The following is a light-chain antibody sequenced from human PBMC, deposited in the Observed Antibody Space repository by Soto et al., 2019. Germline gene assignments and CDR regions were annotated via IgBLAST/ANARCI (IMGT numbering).Light chain of an antibody. V-gene: IGKV3-11*01. Sequence: IFLAPTPATPSLSAGQTATPSCRASQSVSSYLAWYQQKAGQAPRLLIYEGSNRATGIPTRFSGSGSGTDFTLTISGLEPEDFAVYYCQQRNNWPWTFGQGTKVDIK. CDR3: QQRNNWPWT. CDR1: QSVSSY. J-gene: IGKJ1*01. CDR2: EGS.